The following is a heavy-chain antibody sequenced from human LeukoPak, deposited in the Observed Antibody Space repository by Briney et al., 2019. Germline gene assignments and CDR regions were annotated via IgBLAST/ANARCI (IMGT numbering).Heavy chain of an antibody. J-gene: IGHJ5*02. Sequence: GGSLRLSCAASGVTFTDYYMSWIRQAPGKGPEWVSYISHTGNSIRYADSVKGRFTISRDNAKNSVSLQMNSLRAEDTAVYYCARARDSASGWFDPWGQGTLVTVSS. V-gene: IGHV3-11*01. CDR1: GVTFTDYY. CDR2: ISHTGNSI. CDR3: ARARDSASGWFDP.